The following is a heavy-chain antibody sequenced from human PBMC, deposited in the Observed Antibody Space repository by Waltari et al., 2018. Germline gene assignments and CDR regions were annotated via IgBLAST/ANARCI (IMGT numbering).Heavy chain of an antibody. J-gene: IGHJ4*02. CDR2: IYHSGST. V-gene: IGHV4-4*02. CDR1: W. CDR3: AARYSSGWYSTLY. Sequence: WGSWVRQPPGKGLEWIGEIYHSGSTNYNPSLKSRVTISVDKSKNQFSLKLSSVTAADTAVYYCAARYSSGWYSTLYWGQGTLVTVSS. D-gene: IGHD6-19*01.